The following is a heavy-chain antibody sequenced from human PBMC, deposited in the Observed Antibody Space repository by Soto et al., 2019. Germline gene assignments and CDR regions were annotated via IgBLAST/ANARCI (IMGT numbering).Heavy chain of an antibody. CDR2: INPNSGGT. CDR3: ASAAVTGTAGLDF. Sequence: GASVKVSCKASGYTFSGPYMHWVRQAPGQGLEWMGWINPNSGGTKSAEKFQGRVTMTRDTSISTAYMELSRLTSDDTAVYYCASAAVTGTAGLDFWGQGTQVTVSS. J-gene: IGHJ4*02. CDR1: GYTFSGPY. V-gene: IGHV1-2*02. D-gene: IGHD6-19*01.